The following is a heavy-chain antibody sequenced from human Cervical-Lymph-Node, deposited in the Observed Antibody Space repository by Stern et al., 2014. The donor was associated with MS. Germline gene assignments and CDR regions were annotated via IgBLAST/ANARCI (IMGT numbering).Heavy chain of an antibody. CDR2: FDPEDGES. CDR1: GYTLTELS. D-gene: IGHD5-12*01. J-gene: IGHJ4*02. CDR3: ATDSQRRYSADDRGFDY. V-gene: IGHV1-24*01. Sequence: QVQLVQSGPELKKPGASVKVSCKVSGYTLTELSMHWVRHTPGNGLEYMGSFDPEDGESQYAQRCQGRLTWTEDTSTDTTYMSLSGLTSEDTAVYYCATDSQRRYSADDRGFDYWGQGTLVTVSS.